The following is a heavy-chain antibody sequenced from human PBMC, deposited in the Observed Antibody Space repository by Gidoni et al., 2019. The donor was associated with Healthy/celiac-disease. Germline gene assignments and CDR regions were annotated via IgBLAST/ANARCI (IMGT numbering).Heavy chain of an antibody. Sequence: EVQLVESGGGLVQPGGSLRLSCAASGFTFSSYSMNWVRQAPGKGLEWVSYISSSSSTIYYADSVKGRFTISRDNAKNSLYLQMNSLRAEDTAVYYCAAEGVVSYYGMDVWGQGTTVTVSS. CDR3: AAEGVVSYYGMDV. J-gene: IGHJ6*02. CDR1: GFTFSSYS. D-gene: IGHD2-2*01. CDR2: ISSSSSTI. V-gene: IGHV3-48*04.